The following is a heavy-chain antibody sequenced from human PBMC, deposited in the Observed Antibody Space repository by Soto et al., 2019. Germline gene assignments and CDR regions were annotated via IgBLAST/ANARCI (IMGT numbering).Heavy chain of an antibody. Sequence: ASVKVSCKASGGTFSSYAISWVRQAPGQGLEWMGGIIPIFGTANYAQKFQGRVTITADESTSTAYMELSSLRSEDTAVYYCARDPYDSSGYYYVAYGMDVWGQGTTVTVSS. CDR2: IIPIFGTA. CDR3: ARDPYDSSGYYYVAYGMDV. V-gene: IGHV1-69*13. CDR1: GGTFSSYA. D-gene: IGHD3-22*01. J-gene: IGHJ6*02.